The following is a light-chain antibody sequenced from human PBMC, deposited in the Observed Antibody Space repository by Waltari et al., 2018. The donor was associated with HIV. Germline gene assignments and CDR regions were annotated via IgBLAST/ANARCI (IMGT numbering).Light chain of an antibody. Sequence: EIVMTQSPVTMSVSPGERATLSCRASQSVSSNLAWYQQKPGQAPRLLIYAASTRATGIPARFSGSGSETEFTLTISSLRSEDFAVYYCQHYNNWLRTFGQGTKVEIK. CDR1: QSVSSN. J-gene: IGKJ1*01. V-gene: IGKV3-15*01. CDR3: QHYNNWLRT. CDR2: AAS.